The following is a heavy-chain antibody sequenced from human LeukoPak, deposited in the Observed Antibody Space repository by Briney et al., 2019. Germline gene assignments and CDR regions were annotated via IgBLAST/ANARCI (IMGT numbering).Heavy chain of an antibody. J-gene: IGHJ4*02. D-gene: IGHD3-22*01. V-gene: IGHV1-46*01. CDR2: INPSGGST. CDR3: ARATFDYDTPPGIDY. CDR1: GYTFTSYY. Sequence: ASVKVSCKASGYTFTSYYMHWVRQAPGQGLEWMGIINPSGGSTSYAQKFQGRVTMTRDTSTSTVYMELSSLRSEDTAVYNCARATFDYDTPPGIDYWGQGTLVTVSS.